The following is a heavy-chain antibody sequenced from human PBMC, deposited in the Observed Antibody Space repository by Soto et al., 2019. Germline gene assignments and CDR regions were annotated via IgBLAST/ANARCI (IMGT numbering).Heavy chain of an antibody. Sequence: GASVKVSCKASGYTFTSYGISWVRQAPGQGLEWMGWISAYNGNTNYAQKLQGRVTMTTDTSTSTAYMELRSLRSDDTAVYYCARDPLTTVINFRYYYYGMEVLGQGTTVNVSS. CDR1: GYTFTSYG. CDR3: ARDPLTTVINFRYYYYGMEV. J-gene: IGHJ6*01. D-gene: IGHD4-4*01. V-gene: IGHV1-18*04. CDR2: ISAYNGNT.